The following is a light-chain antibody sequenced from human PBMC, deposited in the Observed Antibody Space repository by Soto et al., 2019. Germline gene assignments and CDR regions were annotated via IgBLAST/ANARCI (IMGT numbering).Light chain of an antibody. CDR3: QQYGRT. Sequence: EIVMTQSPGTLSLSPGERATLSCRASQSVSNNHLAWYQQKPGQAPRLLIYGASNRATGIPDRFSGSGSGTDFTLTISGLEPEDFAVYYCQQYGRTFGPGTKVDIK. CDR1: QSVSNNH. V-gene: IGKV3-20*01. CDR2: GAS. J-gene: IGKJ3*01.